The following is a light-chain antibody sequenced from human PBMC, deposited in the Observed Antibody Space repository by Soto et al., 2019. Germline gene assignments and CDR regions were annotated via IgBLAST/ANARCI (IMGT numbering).Light chain of an antibody. CDR1: SSDVGGYNY. Sequence: QSVLTQPASVSASPGQSITTSCTGTSSDVGGYNYVAWYQQHPDKAPKLLIYDVTNRPSGVSIRFSGSKSGDTASLTISGLLPEDEADYYCTSYTSIYTYVFGTGNKVTVL. CDR2: DVT. J-gene: IGLJ1*01. V-gene: IGLV2-14*01. CDR3: TSYTSIYTYV.